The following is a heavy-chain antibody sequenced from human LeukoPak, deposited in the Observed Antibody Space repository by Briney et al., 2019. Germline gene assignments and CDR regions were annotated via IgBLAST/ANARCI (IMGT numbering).Heavy chain of an antibody. CDR3: ARDGGSGWLQDGMDV. CDR1: GYTFTSYG. J-gene: IGHJ6*02. V-gene: IGHV1-18*01. Sequence: ASVKVSCKASGYTFTSYGISWVRQAPGQGLEWMGWISAYNGNTNYAQKLQGRVTMTTDTSTSTAYMELKSLRSDDSAVYYCARDGGSGWLQDGMDVWGQGTTVTVSS. CDR2: ISAYNGNT. D-gene: IGHD6-19*01.